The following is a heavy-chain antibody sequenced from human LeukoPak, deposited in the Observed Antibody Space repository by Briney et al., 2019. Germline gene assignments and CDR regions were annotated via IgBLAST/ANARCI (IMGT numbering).Heavy chain of an antibody. CDR1: SFNFRAHD. CDR3: AKDQRYCSGGSCYPKPRYFDY. D-gene: IGHD2-15*01. CDR2: ISGTSDGT. J-gene: IGHJ4*02. V-gene: IGHV3-23*01. Sequence: GGSLRLSCAASSFNFRAHDMSWVRQAPGKGLEWVASISGTSDGTYYADSVKGRFTISRDNSKNTLYLQMNSLRAEDTAVYYCAKDQRYCSGGSCYPKPRYFDYWGQGTLVTVSS.